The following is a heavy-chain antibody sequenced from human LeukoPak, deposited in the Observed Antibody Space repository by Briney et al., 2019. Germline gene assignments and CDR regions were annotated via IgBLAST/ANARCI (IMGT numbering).Heavy chain of an antibody. CDR2: ISYDGSNT. Sequence: GGSLRLSCAASGFTFSTYAIHWVRQAPGKGLEWVAVISYDGSNTYYADSVKGRLTVSRDNSKNTLYLQMNSLTAEDTAVYYCARGPLTTGHNDYWGQGTLVTVSS. CDR3: ARGPLTTGHNDY. J-gene: IGHJ4*02. CDR1: GFTFSTYA. D-gene: IGHD1-1*01. V-gene: IGHV3-30-3*01.